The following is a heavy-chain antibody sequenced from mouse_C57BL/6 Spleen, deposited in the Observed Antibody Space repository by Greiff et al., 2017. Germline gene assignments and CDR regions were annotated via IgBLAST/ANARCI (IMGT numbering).Heavy chain of an antibody. CDR2: ISSGSSTI. CDR1: GFTFSDYG. Sequence: EVQGVESGGGLVKPGGSLKLSCAASGFTFSDYGMHWVRQAPEKGREWVAYISSGSSTIYYADTVKGRFTISRDNAKNTLFLQMTSLRSEYTAMYYCARDTTVVPTFPFAYWGQGTLVTVSA. D-gene: IGHD1-1*01. CDR3: ARDTTVVPTFPFAY. J-gene: IGHJ3*01. V-gene: IGHV5-17*01.